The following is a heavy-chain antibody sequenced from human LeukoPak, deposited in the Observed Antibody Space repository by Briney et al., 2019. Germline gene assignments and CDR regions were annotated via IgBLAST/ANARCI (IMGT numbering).Heavy chain of an antibody. CDR1: GYTFTGYY. CDR2: INPNSGRT. V-gene: IGHV1-2*02. J-gene: IGHJ5*02. Sequence: RASVKVSCKASGYTFTGYYMNWVRQAPGQGLEWMEWINPNSGRTNYAQNFQGRVTMTRDPSISTAYMELSGLTSNDTAVYYCARTREYSSSWYFPPFDPWGQGTLVTVSS. D-gene: IGHD6-13*01. CDR3: ARTREYSSSWYFPPFDP.